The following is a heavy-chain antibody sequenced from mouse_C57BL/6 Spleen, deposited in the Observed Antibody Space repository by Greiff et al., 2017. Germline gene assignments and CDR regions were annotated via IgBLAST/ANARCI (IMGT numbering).Heavy chain of an antibody. Sequence: EVQLQQSGTVLARPGASVKMSCKTSGYTFTSYWMHWVKQRPGQGLEWIGAIYPGNSDTSYNQKFKGKAKLTAVTSASTAYMELSSLTNEDSAVYYCTMEGFTEENYYFDVWGTGTTVTVSS. D-gene: IGHD1-1*01. V-gene: IGHV1-5*01. CDR1: GYTFTSYW. CDR2: IYPGNSDT. J-gene: IGHJ1*03. CDR3: TMEGFTEENYYFDV.